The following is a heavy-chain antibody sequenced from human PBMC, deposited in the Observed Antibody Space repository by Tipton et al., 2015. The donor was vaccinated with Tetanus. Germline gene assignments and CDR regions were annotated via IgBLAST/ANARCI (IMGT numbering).Heavy chain of an antibody. V-gene: IGHV4-4*07. Sequence: TLSLTCTVSGGSISSYYWSWIRQPAGKGLEWIGRIYTSGSTNYNPSLKSRVTMSVDTPKNQFSLKLSSVTAADTAVYYCARVGPSYGGSNFDYWGQGTLVTVSS. CDR2: IYTSGST. J-gene: IGHJ4*02. D-gene: IGHD4-23*01. CDR3: ARVGPSYGGSNFDY. CDR1: GGSISSYY.